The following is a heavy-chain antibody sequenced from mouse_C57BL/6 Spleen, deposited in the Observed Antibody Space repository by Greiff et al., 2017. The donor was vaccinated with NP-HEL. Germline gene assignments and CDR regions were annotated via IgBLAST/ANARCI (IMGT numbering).Heavy chain of an antibody. CDR2: ISYDGSN. CDR3: ARDRTTGSFAY. V-gene: IGHV3-6*01. J-gene: IGHJ3*01. D-gene: IGHD1-1*01. CDR1: GYSITSGYY. Sequence: VQLQQSGPGLVKPSQSLSLTCSVTGYSITSGYYWNWIRQFPGNKLEWMGYISYDGSNNYNPSLKNRISITRDTSKNQFFLKLNSVTTEDTATYYCARDRTTGSFAYWGQGTLVTVSA.